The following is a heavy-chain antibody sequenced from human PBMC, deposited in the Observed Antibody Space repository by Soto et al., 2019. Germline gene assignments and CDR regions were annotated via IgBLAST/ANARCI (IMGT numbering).Heavy chain of an antibody. Sequence: PGGSLRLSCAASGFTFSSHWMHWVRKAPGKGLVWVSRINSDGSGTSYADSVKGRFTISRDNAKNTLYLQMNSLRAEDTALYYCVDPYFFAYWGQGTLVTVSS. V-gene: IGHV3-74*01. D-gene: IGHD2-2*03. J-gene: IGHJ4*02. CDR3: VDPYFFAY. CDR1: GFTFSSHW. CDR2: INSDGSGT.